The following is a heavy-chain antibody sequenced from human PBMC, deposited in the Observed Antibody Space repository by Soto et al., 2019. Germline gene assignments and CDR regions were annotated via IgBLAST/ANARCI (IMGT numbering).Heavy chain of an antibody. D-gene: IGHD3-3*01. V-gene: IGHV3-7*01. CDR1: GFTFSSYW. CDR2: IKQDGSEK. J-gene: IGHJ6*03. Sequence: PGGSLRLSCAASGFTFSSYWMSWVRQAPGKGLEWVANIKQDGSEKYYVDSVKGRFTISRDNAKNSLYLQMNSLRAEDTAVYYCAREGQDPRLEWLSYYYYYYYMDVWGKGTTVTVSS. CDR3: AREGQDPRLEWLSYYYYYYYMDV.